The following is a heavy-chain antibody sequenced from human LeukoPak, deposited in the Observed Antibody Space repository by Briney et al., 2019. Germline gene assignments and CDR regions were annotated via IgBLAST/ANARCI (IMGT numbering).Heavy chain of an antibody. D-gene: IGHD6-19*01. CDR3: ARYTVARRYFDY. Sequence: SETLSLTCTLCGGSISSDTYYWTWIRQPAGKGLEWIGRIYTSGSTNYNPSLKSRVTISVDTSKNQFSLKLSSVTAADTAVYYCARYTVARRYFDYWGQGTLVTVSS. CDR2: IYTSGST. V-gene: IGHV4-61*02. J-gene: IGHJ4*02. CDR1: GGSISSDTYY.